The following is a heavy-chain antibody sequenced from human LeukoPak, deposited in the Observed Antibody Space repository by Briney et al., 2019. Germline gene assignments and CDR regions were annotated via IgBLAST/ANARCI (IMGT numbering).Heavy chain of an antibody. CDR3: ARGRKDDSGSYPADY. V-gene: IGHV4-59*01. CDR2: IYYSGTT. CDR1: GGSISNYY. D-gene: IGHD3-10*01. J-gene: IGHJ4*02. Sequence: ETLSLTCTVSGGSISNYYWSWNRQPPGKGLEWIGYIYYSGTTNYNPSLKSRVTISLDTSKSQFSLKLSSVTAADTAVYYCARGRKDDSGSYPADYWGQGILVTVCS.